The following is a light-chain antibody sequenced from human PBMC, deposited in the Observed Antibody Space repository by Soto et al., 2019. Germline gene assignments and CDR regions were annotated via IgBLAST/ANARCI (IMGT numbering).Light chain of an antibody. CDR1: QSVSSN. V-gene: IGKV3-15*01. CDR3: QQYNNWPPWT. Sequence: EIVFTQSPITLSFSPLEIATLSCRASQSVSSNLAWYQQKPGQAPRLLIYGASTRATGIPARFSGSGSGTEFTLTISSLQSEDFAVYYCQQYNNWPPWTFGQGTKVDI. J-gene: IGKJ1*01. CDR2: GAS.